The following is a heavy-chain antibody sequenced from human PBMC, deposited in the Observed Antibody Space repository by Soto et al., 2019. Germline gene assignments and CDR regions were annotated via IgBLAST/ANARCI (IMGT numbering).Heavy chain of an antibody. Sequence: QGQLQESGPGLVKPSQTLSLTCTVSGGSISSGGYYWSWIRQHPGKGLEWIVYIYSSGSTYYTPCLKSRVTISVDTSNNQCYLKLSSGTAADTAVYYCACLWGSYRRFGPWGQGTLVTVSS. CDR2: IYSSGST. D-gene: IGHD3-16*02. J-gene: IGHJ5*02. CDR3: ACLWGSYRRFGP. V-gene: IGHV4-31*03. CDR1: GGSISSGGYY.